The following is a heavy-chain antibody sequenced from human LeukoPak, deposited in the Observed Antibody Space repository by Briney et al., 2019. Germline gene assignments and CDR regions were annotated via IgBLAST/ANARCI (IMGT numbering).Heavy chain of an antibody. CDR1: GGSIRSSSYY. Sequence: SETLSLTCTVSGGSIRSSSYYWGWIRQPPGKGLEWIGSIYYSGSTYYNASLKSRGTISVDTSKNQFSLKLNSVNAADTPAYFCARQVVAVAGTGYFDYWGQGTLVTVSS. CDR3: ARQVVAVAGTGYFDY. D-gene: IGHD6-19*01. CDR2: IYYSGST. V-gene: IGHV4-39*01. J-gene: IGHJ4*02.